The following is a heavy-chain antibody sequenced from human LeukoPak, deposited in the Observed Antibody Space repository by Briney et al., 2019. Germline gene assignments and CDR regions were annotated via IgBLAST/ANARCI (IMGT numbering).Heavy chain of an antibody. Sequence: QTGGSLRLSCAASGFTFSSYSMNWVRQAPGKGLEWVSYIGSSSSTIYYADSVKGRFTISRDNAKNSLYLQMNSLRAEDTAVYYCARVPGFAYDSSALLLVGWGQGTLVTVSS. CDR2: IGSSSSTI. CDR1: GFTFSSYS. V-gene: IGHV3-48*04. J-gene: IGHJ4*02. CDR3: ARVPGFAYDSSALLLVG. D-gene: IGHD3-22*01.